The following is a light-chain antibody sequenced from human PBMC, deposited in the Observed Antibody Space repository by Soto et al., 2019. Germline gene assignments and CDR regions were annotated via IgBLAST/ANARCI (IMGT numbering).Light chain of an antibody. Sequence: EIVLTQASGTLSFSPVERPTLFCXASQSVSSYLAWYQQKPGQAPRLLIYDASNRATGIPDRFSGSGSGTDFTLTISSLEPEDFAVYYCQQRSNWPLTFGGGTKVDIK. CDR3: QQRSNWPLT. CDR2: DAS. V-gene: IGKV3-11*01. CDR1: QSVSSY. J-gene: IGKJ4*01.